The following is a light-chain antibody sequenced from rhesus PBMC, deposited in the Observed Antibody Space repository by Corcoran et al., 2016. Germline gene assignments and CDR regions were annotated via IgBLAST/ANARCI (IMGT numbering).Light chain of an antibody. Sequence: DIQMTQSPSSLSASVGDTVTITCRASQGISSWLACYQQKPGKAPKLLIYKASSLQSGVPSRFSGSGSGTDFTLTISSLQSEDFATYYCQQSNSRPYSFGQGTKVEI. CDR1: QGISSW. CDR3: QQSNSRPYS. V-gene: IGKV1-22*01. J-gene: IGKJ2*01. CDR2: KAS.